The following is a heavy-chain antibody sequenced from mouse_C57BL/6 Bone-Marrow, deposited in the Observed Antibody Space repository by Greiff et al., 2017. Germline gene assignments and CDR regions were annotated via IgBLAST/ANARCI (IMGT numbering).Heavy chain of an antibody. CDR2: IYPGSGST. V-gene: IGHV1-55*01. CDR3: ARDSNYEAMDY. J-gene: IGHJ4*01. CDR1: GYTFTGYW. Sequence: QVQLQQPGAELVKPGASVKMSCKASGYTFTGYWITWVKQRPGQGLEWIGDIYPGSGSTTYNEKFKSKATLTVETSSSTAYMQLSSLTSEDSAVYYCARDSNYEAMDYWGQGTSVTVSS. D-gene: IGHD2-5*01.